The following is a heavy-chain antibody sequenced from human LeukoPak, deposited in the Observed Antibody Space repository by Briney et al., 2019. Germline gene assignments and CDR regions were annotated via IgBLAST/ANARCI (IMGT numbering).Heavy chain of an antibody. V-gene: IGHV3-7*01. CDR1: GFILRSYW. CDR3: VRLTGSGFPFDS. J-gene: IGHJ4*02. Sequence: GGSLRLSCIACGFILRSYWMGWVRQARGKGGEGVANIQQDGGEKYYVDSVKGRFTISRDNAKNSLYLQINSLRAEDTAVFYCVRLTGSGFPFDSWGQGTLVTVSS. D-gene: IGHD3-22*01. CDR2: IQQDGGEK.